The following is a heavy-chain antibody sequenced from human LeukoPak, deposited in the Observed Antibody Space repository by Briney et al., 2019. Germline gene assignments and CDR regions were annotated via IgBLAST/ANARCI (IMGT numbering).Heavy chain of an antibody. CDR2: IKSKTDGGTT. CDR3: TTEPYCGGDCYSPY. Sequence: PGGSLRLSCAASGFTFSNAWMSWVRQAPGKGLEWVGRIKSKTDGGTTDYAAPVKGRFTISRDDSKNTLYLQMNSLKTEDTAVYYCTTEPYCGGDCYSPYWGQGTLVTVSS. CDR1: GFTFSNAW. V-gene: IGHV3-15*01. D-gene: IGHD2-21*02. J-gene: IGHJ4*02.